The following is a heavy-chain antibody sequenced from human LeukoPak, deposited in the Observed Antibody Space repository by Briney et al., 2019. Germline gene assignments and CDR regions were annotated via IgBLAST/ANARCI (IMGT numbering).Heavy chain of an antibody. J-gene: IGHJ4*02. CDR1: GFTFSAYW. Sequence: GGSLRLSCAASGFTFSAYWMSWVRQDPGKGLEWVANIKQDGSEKYYVDSVKGRFTISRANAKNSLYLQMNSLRAEATAVYYCARDGHYDSSRAFDYWGQGTLVTVSS. CDR3: ARDGHYDSSRAFDY. D-gene: IGHD3-22*01. CDR2: IKQDGSEK. V-gene: IGHV3-7*03.